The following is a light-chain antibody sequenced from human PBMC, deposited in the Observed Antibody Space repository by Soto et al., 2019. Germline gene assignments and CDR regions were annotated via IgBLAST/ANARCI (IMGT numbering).Light chain of an antibody. J-gene: IGLJ1*01. CDR2: DVT. V-gene: IGLV2-8*01. Sequence: QSALAQPPSASGSPGQSVTISCTGTRSDVGGYNYVSWYQQHPGKAPKLLIYDVTARPSGVPDRFSGSKSGNTASLTVSGLQAEDEADYYCSSYAGTHIVFGTGTKVTVL. CDR1: RSDVGGYNY. CDR3: SSYAGTHIV.